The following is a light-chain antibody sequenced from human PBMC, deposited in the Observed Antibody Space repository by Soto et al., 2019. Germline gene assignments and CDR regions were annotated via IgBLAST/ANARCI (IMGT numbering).Light chain of an antibody. CDR2: GAS. CDR3: HQYGSSSWT. J-gene: IGKJ1*01. V-gene: IGKV3-20*01. Sequence: EIGLTHSPGTLSLSPGERATLSCRASHSVSSSYLAWYQQKPGQAPRLLIYGASSRATGIPDRFSGSGSGTDFTLTISRLEPEDFAVYYCHQYGSSSWTFGQGTKVDI. CDR1: HSVSSSY.